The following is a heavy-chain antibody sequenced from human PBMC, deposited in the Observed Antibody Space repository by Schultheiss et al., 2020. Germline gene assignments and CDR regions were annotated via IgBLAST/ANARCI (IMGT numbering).Heavy chain of an antibody. V-gene: IGHV4-31*03. CDR3: ARSYSSGWYYFDF. CDR1: GGSISSGGYY. D-gene: IGHD6-13*01. J-gene: IGHJ4*02. CDR2: IYYSGST. Sequence: SETLSLTCTVSGGSISSGGYYWSWIRQHPGKGLEWIGYIYYSGSTYYNPSLKSRVTISVDTSKNQFSLKLSSVTAADTAVYYCARSYSSGWYYFDFWGLGTLVTVSS.